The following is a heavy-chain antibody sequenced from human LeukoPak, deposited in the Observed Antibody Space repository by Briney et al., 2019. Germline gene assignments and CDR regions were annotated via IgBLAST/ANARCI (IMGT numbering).Heavy chain of an antibody. Sequence: PGGSLRLSCAASGFTVSSNYMNWVRQAPGKGLEWVSVIYTGGSTHYADSVKGRFTISRDNAKNSLYLQMNSLRAEDTAVYYCARARVAVSGSYYYYFDYWGQGTLVTVSS. CDR1: GFTVSSNY. CDR3: ARARVAVSGSYYYYFDY. J-gene: IGHJ4*02. V-gene: IGHV3-53*01. CDR2: IYTGGST. D-gene: IGHD3-10*01.